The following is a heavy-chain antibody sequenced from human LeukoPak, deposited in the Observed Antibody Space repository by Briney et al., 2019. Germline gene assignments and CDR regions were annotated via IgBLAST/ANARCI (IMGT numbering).Heavy chain of an antibody. CDR1: GFTFSSYA. V-gene: IGHV3-30-3*01. CDR3: AREEVVADIYYYYGMDV. D-gene: IGHD5-12*01. CDR2: ISYDGSDK. Sequence: GGSMRLSCAASGFTFSSYAMHWVRQAPGTGLEGVAVISYDGSDKYYADSVKGRFTISRYNSKNTPYLQMNSLRAEDTAVYYCAREEVVADIYYYYGMDVWGQGTTVTVSS. J-gene: IGHJ6*02.